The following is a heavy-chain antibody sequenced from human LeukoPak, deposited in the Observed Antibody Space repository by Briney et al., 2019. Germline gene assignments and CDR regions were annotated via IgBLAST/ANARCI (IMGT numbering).Heavy chain of an antibody. J-gene: IGHJ4*02. CDR1: VYTFTGYY. CDR2: INPNSGGT. CDR3: ARDRKMGTTNSFDY. D-gene: IGHD1-26*01. V-gene: IGHV1-2*02. Sequence: ASVKVSCKASVYTFTGYYMHLVRQAPGQGLEWMGWINPNSGGTNYAQKFQDRVTMTRDTSISTAYMELSRLRSDDTAVYYCARDRKMGTTNSFDYWGQGTLVTVSS.